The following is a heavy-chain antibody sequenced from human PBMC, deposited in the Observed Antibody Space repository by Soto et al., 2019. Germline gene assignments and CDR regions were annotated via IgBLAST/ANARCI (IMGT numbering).Heavy chain of an antibody. CDR2: IYYSGST. J-gene: IGHJ3*02. CDR3: ARRVLNPGNRKWAHAFDI. Sequence: SETLSLTCTVSGGSISSSSYYWGWIRQPPGKGLEWIGSIYYSGSTYYNPSLKSRVTISVDTSKNQFSLKLSSVTAADTAVYYCARRVLNPGNRKWAHAFDIWGQGTMVTVSS. V-gene: IGHV4-39*01. CDR1: GGSISSSSYY. D-gene: IGHD1-26*01.